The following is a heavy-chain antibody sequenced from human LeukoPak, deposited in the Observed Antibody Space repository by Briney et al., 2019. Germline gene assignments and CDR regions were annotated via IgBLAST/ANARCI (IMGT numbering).Heavy chain of an antibody. Sequence: SETLSLTCTVSGGSISSYYWSWIRQPPGKRLEGIGYIYYSGSTKYNPSLRSRVTISADTSKNQFSLKLSSVTAADTAMYYCARHLRGEQQLSGFDYWGQGTPVTVSS. J-gene: IGHJ4*02. CDR3: ARHLRGEQQLSGFDY. CDR2: IYYSGST. CDR1: GGSISSYY. D-gene: IGHD6-13*01. V-gene: IGHV4-59*08.